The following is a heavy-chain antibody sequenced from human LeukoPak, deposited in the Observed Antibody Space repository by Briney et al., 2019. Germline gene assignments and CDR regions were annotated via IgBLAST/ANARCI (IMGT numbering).Heavy chain of an antibody. CDR2: ISYDGSNK. V-gene: IGHV3-30-3*01. CDR1: GFTFSSYA. CDR3: AGSPTVDAAFDI. D-gene: IGHD4-23*01. Sequence: PGRSLRLSCAASGFTFSSYAMHCVRQAPGKGLEWVAVISYDGSNKYYADSVRGRFTVSRDNSRNTLALQMNSLRAEDTAVYYCAGSPTVDAAFDIWGQGTMVTVSS. J-gene: IGHJ3*02.